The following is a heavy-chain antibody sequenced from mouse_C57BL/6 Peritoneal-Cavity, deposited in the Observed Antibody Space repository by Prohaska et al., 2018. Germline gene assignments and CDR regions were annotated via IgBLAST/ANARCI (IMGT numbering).Heavy chain of an antibody. V-gene: IGHV1-74*01. D-gene: IGHD2-4*01. CDR1: GYTFTSYW. J-gene: IGHJ3*01. Sequence: QVQLQQPGAELVKPGASVKVSCKASGYTFTSYWMHWVKQRPGQGLEWIGRIHPSDSDTNYNQKFKGKATLTVDKSSSTAYMQLSSLTSEDSAVYYCAIAYDYDLFADWGQGTLVTVSA. CDR2: IHPSDSDT. CDR3: AIAYDYDLFAD.